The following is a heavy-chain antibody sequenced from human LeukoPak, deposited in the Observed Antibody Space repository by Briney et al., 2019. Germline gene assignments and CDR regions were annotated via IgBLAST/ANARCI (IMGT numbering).Heavy chain of an antibody. CDR3: VSIRGYSGYGNWFDP. CDR1: GYSFTSYW. CDR2: IYPGDSDT. Sequence: GESLKISCKGSGYSFTSYWIGWVRQMPGKGLEWMGIIYPGDSDTRYSPSFQGQVTISADKSISTAYLQWSSLKASDTAMYYCVSIRGYSGYGNWFDPWGQGTLVTVSS. V-gene: IGHV5-51*01. J-gene: IGHJ5*02. D-gene: IGHD5-12*01.